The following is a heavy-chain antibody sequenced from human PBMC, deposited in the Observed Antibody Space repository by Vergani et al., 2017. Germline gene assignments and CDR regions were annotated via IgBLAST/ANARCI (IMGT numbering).Heavy chain of an antibody. CDR1: GFTSAGYA. CDR3: AKDLGTSSGGGWFDP. J-gene: IGHJ5*02. CDR2: ISWNSNSI. D-gene: IGHD6-6*01. Sequence: EVQLEESGGGLVLPGRSLRLSCVASGFTSAGYAMHWVRQAPGKGLEWFSGISWNSNSIGYADSVKGRFTISRDNDKNSLYLQMNSLRAEDTALYYCAKDLGTSSGGGWFDPWGQGTLVPVSS. V-gene: IGHV3-9*02.